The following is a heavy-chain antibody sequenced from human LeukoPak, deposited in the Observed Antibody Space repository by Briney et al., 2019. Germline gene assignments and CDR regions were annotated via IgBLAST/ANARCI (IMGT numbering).Heavy chain of an antibody. Sequence: SETLSLTCTVSGGSISSGGYYWSWIRQHPGKGLEWIGYIYYSGSTYYNPSLKSRVTISVDTSKNQFSLKLSSVTAADTAVYYCAADRGYCSGGSCYQGNYFDCWGQGTLVTVSS. D-gene: IGHD2-15*01. CDR2: IYYSGST. V-gene: IGHV4-31*03. CDR1: GGSISSGGYY. CDR3: AADRGYCSGGSCYQGNYFDC. J-gene: IGHJ4*02.